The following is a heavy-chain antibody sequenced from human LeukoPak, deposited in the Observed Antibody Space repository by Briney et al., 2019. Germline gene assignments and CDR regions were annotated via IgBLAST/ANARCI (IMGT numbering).Heavy chain of an antibody. D-gene: IGHD4-23*01. CDR3: ARDYGGRFDY. CDR2: IYHTGST. J-gene: IGHJ4*02. V-gene: IGHV4-38-2*02. CDR1: GYSISSGDY. Sequence: SETLSLTCGVSGYSISSGDYWGWIRQPPGEGLEWIGSIYHTGSTHHNPPLESRVTTSVDTSKNHFSLKLSSVTAADTAVYYCARDYGGRFDYWGQGILVTVSS.